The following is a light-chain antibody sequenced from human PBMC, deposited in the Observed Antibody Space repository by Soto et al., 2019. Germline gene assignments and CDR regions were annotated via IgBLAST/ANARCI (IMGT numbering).Light chain of an antibody. CDR1: QGIIDY. J-gene: IGKJ1*01. V-gene: IGKV1-27*01. CDR2: AAS. CDR3: QKYNSAPRT. Sequence: DIQMTQSPSSLSASVGDGVTITCRASQGIIDYLAWYQQKPGKAPKLLIYAASTLQSGVPSRFSGSGAGTDFTLTISSLQPEDVATYYCQKYNSAPRTFGQGTKVEIK.